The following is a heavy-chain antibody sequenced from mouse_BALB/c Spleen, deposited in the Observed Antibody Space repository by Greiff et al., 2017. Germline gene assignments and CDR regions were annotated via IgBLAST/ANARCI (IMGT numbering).Heavy chain of an antibody. CDR3: ARASSYAMDY. Sequence: EVKVVESGGDLVKPGGSLKLSCAASGFTFSSYGMSWVRQTPDKRLEWVATISSGGSYTYYPDSVKGRFTISRDNAKNTLYLQMSSLKSEDTAMYYCARASSYAMDYWGQGTSVTVSS. CDR2: ISSGGSYT. CDR1: GFTFSSYG. D-gene: IGHD6-1*01. J-gene: IGHJ4*01. V-gene: IGHV5-6*01.